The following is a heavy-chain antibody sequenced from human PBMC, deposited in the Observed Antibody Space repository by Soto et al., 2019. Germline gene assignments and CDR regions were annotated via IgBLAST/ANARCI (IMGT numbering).Heavy chain of an antibody. D-gene: IGHD6-19*01. Sequence: GGSLRLSCVASGFTFSNFAMTWVRQAPGKGLEWVSAIDAAGTGAYYADSVNGRFTVSRDNSKNAVYLQLSSLRAEDTAVYYCAKDLQRAVARQYDIWGQGAMVTVSS. CDR3: AKDLQRAVARQYDI. CDR2: IDAAGTGA. CDR1: GFTFSNFA. V-gene: IGHV3-23*01. J-gene: IGHJ3*02.